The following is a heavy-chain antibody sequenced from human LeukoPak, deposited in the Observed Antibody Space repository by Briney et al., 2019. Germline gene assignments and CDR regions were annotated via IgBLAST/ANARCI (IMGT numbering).Heavy chain of an antibody. D-gene: IGHD2-15*01. CDR1: GGSFSGYY. Sequence: SETLSLTCAVYGGSFSGYYWSWIRQPPGKGLEWIGEINHSGSTNYNPSLKSRVIISVDTSKNQFSLKLSSVTAADTAVYYCARHLSLCSGGSCYTYYMDVWGKGTTVTVSS. V-gene: IGHV4-34*01. CDR3: ARHLSLCSGGSCYTYYMDV. CDR2: INHSGST. J-gene: IGHJ6*03.